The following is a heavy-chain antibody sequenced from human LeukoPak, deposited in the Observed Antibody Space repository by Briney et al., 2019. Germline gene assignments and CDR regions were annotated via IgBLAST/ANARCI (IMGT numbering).Heavy chain of an antibody. D-gene: IGHD4-17*01. V-gene: IGHV4-59*08. J-gene: IGHJ6*03. Sequence: SETLSLTCTVSGGSISSYYWSWIRQPPGKGLEWIGYISNSGSTNYNPSLKSRVTISVDTSKNQFSLKLSSVTAADTAVYFCARGTYGYYMDVWGKGTTVTVSS. CDR1: GGSISSYY. CDR3: ARGTYGYYMDV. CDR2: ISNSGST.